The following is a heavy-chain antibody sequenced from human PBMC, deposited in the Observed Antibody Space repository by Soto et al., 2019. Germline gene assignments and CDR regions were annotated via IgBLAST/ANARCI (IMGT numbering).Heavy chain of an antibody. CDR1: GFTVSSNY. J-gene: IGHJ3*02. CDR3: ARDIRSSGWFDAFDI. V-gene: IGHV3-53*01. Sequence: GGSLRLSCAASGFTVSSNYMSWVRQAPGKGLEWVSVIYSGGSTYYADSVKGRFTISRDNSKNTLYLQMNSLRAEDTAVYYCARDIRSSGWFDAFDIWGQGTMVTVSS. CDR2: IYSGGST. D-gene: IGHD6-19*01.